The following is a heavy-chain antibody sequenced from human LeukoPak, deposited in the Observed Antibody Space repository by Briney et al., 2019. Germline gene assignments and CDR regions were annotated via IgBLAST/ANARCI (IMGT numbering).Heavy chain of an antibody. J-gene: IGHJ4*02. V-gene: IGHV4-59*02. CDR1: GASVTSDH. CDR3: TRGYYEAFDY. Sequence: PSETLSLTCAVSGASVTSDHWNWIRQLPRKGLEWIGNVDYNGATKYNPSLKSRITISLDTSKNQFSLKLTSVTAADTALYFCTRGYYEAFDYWGQGRLVTVSS. D-gene: IGHD3-16*01. CDR2: VDYNGAT.